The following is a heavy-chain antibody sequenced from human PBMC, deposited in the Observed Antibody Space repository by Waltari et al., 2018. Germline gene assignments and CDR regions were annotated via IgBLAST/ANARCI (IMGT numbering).Heavy chain of an antibody. D-gene: IGHD2-15*01. V-gene: IGHV4-4*02. CDR3: ARDRGRGLYLDS. Sequence: QVQLQESGPGLVNPSGTLSLTCAVSGDSMSGIDWWNWVRQPPGKGLEWIGQVHRSGRTHYNPSLESRVTVSIETSNKQFSLILTSATAADTAVYYCARDRGRGLYLDSWGQGTLVTVSP. CDR1: GDSMSGIDW. CDR2: VHRSGRT. J-gene: IGHJ4*02.